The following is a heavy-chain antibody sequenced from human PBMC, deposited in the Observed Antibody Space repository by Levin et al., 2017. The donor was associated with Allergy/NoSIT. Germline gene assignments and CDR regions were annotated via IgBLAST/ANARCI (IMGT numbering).Heavy chain of an antibody. CDR1: GGSISSYY. Sequence: PSETLSLTCTVSGGSISSYYWSWIRQPPGKGLEWIGYIYYSGSTNYNPSLKSRVTISVDTSKNQFSLKLSSVTAADTAVYYCARGGSGWYWWFDPWGQGTLVTVSS. CDR2: IYYSGST. CDR3: ARGGSGWYWWFDP. J-gene: IGHJ5*02. D-gene: IGHD6-19*01. V-gene: IGHV4-59*01.